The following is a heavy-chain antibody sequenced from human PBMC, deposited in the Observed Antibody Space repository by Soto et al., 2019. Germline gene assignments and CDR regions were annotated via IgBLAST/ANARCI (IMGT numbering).Heavy chain of an antibody. CDR3: ATDGAAGAAMGV. J-gene: IGHJ6*02. V-gene: IGHV3-21*01. CDR1: GFTFSNYG. D-gene: IGHD6-13*01. CDR2: ISGGGEYV. Sequence: LGGSLRLSCAASGFTFSNYGMNWARQSPGKGLEWVSSISGGGEYVGYADSLKGRLTISRDNAKKSLYLQLNSLTADDTAVYYCATDGAAGAAMGVWGQGTTVTVSS.